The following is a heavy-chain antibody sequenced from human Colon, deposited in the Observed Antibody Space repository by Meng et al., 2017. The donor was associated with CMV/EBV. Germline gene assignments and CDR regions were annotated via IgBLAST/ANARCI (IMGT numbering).Heavy chain of an antibody. Sequence: FTFGQYNMNWVRQDPGKGLEWVASMTPTGSFVYYGDPVKGRFTVSRDNARNSLFLEMNNLRVDDTAVYFCARVLLLMGPPSAVAGYDYWGPGTLVTVSS. CDR2: MTPTGSFV. CDR3: ARVLLLMGPPSAVAGYDY. V-gene: IGHV3-21*01. CDR1: FTFGQYN. D-gene: IGHD6-19*01. J-gene: IGHJ4*02.